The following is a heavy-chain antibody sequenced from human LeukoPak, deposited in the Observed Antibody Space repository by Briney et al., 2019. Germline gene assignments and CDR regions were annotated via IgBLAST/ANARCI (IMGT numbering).Heavy chain of an antibody. CDR3: ARSGAYCLDF. V-gene: IGHV4-4*02. CDR1: GGSIGGNW. J-gene: IGHJ4*02. CDR2: IYRSGST. Sequence: SETLSLTCATSGGSIGGNWWSWVRQPPGKGLEWIGEIYRSGSTNYNPSLKSRVTISVDTSKNQFSLILSSVTAADTAVYYCARSGAYCLDFWGQGTLVTVSS. D-gene: IGHD2-15*01.